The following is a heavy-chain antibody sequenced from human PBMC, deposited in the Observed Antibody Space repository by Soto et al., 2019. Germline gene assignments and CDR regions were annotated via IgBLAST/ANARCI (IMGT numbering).Heavy chain of an antibody. Sequence: QVQLVESGGGVVQPGRSLRLSCAASGFTFSSYGMHWVRQAPGKGLEWVAVIWYDGSNKYYADSVKGRFTISRDNSKNTLYLQMNSLRAEDTAVYYCAREAPGYSFDYLGQGTLVTVSS. CDR3: AREAPGYSFDY. CDR1: GFTFSSYG. V-gene: IGHV3-33*01. CDR2: IWYDGSNK. D-gene: IGHD5-18*01. J-gene: IGHJ4*02.